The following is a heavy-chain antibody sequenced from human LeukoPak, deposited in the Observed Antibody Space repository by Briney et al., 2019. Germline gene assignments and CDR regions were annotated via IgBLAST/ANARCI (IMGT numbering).Heavy chain of an antibody. Sequence: SETLSLTCTVSGGSISSGGYYWGWIRQPPGKGLEWIASIYYSGSTYYNPSLKSRVTISVDTSKNQFSLKLSSVTAADTAVYYCASLPIVGATRRDHYWGQGTLVTVSS. CDR3: ASLPIVGATRRDHY. CDR2: IYYSGST. D-gene: IGHD1-26*01. CDR1: GGSISSGGYY. J-gene: IGHJ4*02. V-gene: IGHV4-39*07.